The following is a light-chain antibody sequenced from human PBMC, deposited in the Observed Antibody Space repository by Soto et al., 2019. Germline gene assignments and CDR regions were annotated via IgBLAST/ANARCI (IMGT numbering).Light chain of an antibody. Sequence: EIVLTQSPGTLSLSPGERATLSCRASQSVPNNFVAWYQQKSGQAPRPLMFGASLRAAGVPDRFRGSVSGTDFTLTISRLEPEDFAVYHCQQYGSSTTFGQGTKVDIK. CDR1: QSVPNNF. V-gene: IGKV3-20*01. J-gene: IGKJ1*01. CDR2: GAS. CDR3: QQYGSSTT.